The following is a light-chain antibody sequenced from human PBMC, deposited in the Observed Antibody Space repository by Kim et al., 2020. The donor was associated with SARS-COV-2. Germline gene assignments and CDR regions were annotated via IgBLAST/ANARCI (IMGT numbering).Light chain of an antibody. CDR1: RSVSYN. Sequence: PAQATTPYGTCSRSVSYNLSWYQQKPGQAPRLLIYGASTRATGIPARFSGSESGTDCTLTISSLQSEDFAVYYCQRYSNSPPWTFGRGTKVDIK. CDR3: QRYSNSPPWT. J-gene: IGKJ1*01. CDR2: GAS. V-gene: IGKV3-15*01.